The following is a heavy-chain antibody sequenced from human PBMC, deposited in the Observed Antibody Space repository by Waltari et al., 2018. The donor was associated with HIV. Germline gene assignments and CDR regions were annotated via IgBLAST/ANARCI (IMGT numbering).Heavy chain of an antibody. CDR1: GGSFSGYY. J-gene: IGHJ5*02. CDR3: ARGLGYCSGGSCYSSWFDP. Sequence: QVQLQQWGAGLLKPSETLSLTCAVYGGSFSGYYWSWIRQPPGKGLEWIGEINHSGSTNYNPSLKSRVTISVDTSKNQFSLKLSSVTAADTAVYYCARGLGYCSGGSCYSSWFDPWGQGTLVTVSS. V-gene: IGHV4-34*01. D-gene: IGHD2-15*01. CDR2: INHSGST.